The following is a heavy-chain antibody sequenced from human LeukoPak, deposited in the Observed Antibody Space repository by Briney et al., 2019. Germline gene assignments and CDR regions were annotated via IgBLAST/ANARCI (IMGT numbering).Heavy chain of an antibody. CDR3: ARRPRPRLSSGMAPRSGVD. CDR2: IYHSGST. CDR1: GYSISSGYY. V-gene: IGHV4-38-2*02. D-gene: IGHD3-10*02. J-gene: IGHJ4*02. Sequence: MSSETLSLTCTVSGYSISSGYYWGWIRQPPGKGLEWIGSIYHSGSTYYNPSLKSRVTISVDTSKNQFSLKLSSVTAADTAVYYCARRPRPRLSSGMAPRSGVDWGQGTLVTVSS.